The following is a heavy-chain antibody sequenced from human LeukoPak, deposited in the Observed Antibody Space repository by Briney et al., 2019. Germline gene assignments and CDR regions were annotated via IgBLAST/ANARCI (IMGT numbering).Heavy chain of an antibody. CDR3: AKDPIWWNYFAY. CDR1: GFTFSDDY. Sequence: GGCLRLSCAASGFTFSDDYMSWICQGPGKGLEWVSYISSSGSTIYYADSVKGRFTISRDNAKNSLYLQMNSLRAEDTAVYYGAKDPIWWNYFAYWGQGTLVTVSS. V-gene: IGHV3-11*04. J-gene: IGHJ4*02. CDR2: ISSSGSTI. D-gene: IGHD3-16*01.